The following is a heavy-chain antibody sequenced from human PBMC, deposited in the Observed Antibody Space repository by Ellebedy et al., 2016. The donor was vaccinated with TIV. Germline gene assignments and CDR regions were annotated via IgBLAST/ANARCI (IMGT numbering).Heavy chain of an antibody. CDR1: GGSVSSGGSY. CDR2: IYYSGST. Sequence: SETLSLXCTVSGGSVSSGGSYWSWIRQHPGKGLEWIGYIYYSGSTYYNPSLKSRVTISVDKSKNQFSLKLSSVTAADTAVYYCARRMGGILTGYYLDYWGQGTLVTVSS. D-gene: IGHD3-9*01. V-gene: IGHV4-31*03. CDR3: ARRMGGILTGYYLDY. J-gene: IGHJ4*02.